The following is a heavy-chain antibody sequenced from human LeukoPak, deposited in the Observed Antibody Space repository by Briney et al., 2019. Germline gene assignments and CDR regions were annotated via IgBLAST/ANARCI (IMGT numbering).Heavy chain of an antibody. D-gene: IGHD4-23*01. CDR1: GFTFDDYA. Sequence: PGGSLRLSCAASGFTFDDYAMHWARQAPGKGLEWVSGISWNSGSIGYADSVKGRFTISRDNAKNSLYLQMNSLRAEDTALYYCAKDMTVDYAGPGDYWGQGTLVTVSS. J-gene: IGHJ4*02. CDR2: ISWNSGSI. CDR3: AKDMTVDYAGPGDY. V-gene: IGHV3-9*01.